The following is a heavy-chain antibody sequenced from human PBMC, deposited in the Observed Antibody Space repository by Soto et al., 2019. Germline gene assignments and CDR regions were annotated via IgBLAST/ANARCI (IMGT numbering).Heavy chain of an antibody. V-gene: IGHV3-48*01. D-gene: IGHD2-2*01. CDR1: GFTFSSYS. Sequence: GGSLRLSCAASGFTFSSYSMNWVRQAPGKGLEWVSYISSSSSTIYYADSVKGRFTISRDNAKNSLYLQMNSLRAEDTAVYYCARDFGRYCSSTSCYYYYMDVWGKGTTVTVSS. CDR3: ARDFGRYCSSTSCYYYYMDV. CDR2: ISSSSSTI. J-gene: IGHJ6*03.